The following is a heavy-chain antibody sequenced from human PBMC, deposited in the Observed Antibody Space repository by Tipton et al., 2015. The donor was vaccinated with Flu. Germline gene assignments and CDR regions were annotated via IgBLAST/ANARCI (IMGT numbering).Heavy chain of an antibody. Sequence: LRLSCTVSGGSIGSGGDYWSWIRQHPGKGLEWIGSIYYSGSTYYNPSLESRLSISVDTSKNQFSLKLISMTAADAAVYYCARDQGFGGGLTYDYYAMDVWDQGP. V-gene: IGHV4-31*02. D-gene: IGHD3-10*01. CDR2: IYYSGST. CDR1: GGSIGSGGDY. CDR3: ARDQGFGGGLTYDYYAMDV. J-gene: IGHJ6*02.